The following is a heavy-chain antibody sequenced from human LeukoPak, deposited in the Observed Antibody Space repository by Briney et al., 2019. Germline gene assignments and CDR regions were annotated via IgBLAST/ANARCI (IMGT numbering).Heavy chain of an antibody. D-gene: IGHD1-26*01. J-gene: IGHJ3*02. CDR3: AREPAGATTGSDAFDI. CDR2: IIPIFGTA. CDR1: GGTFSSYA. V-gene: IGHV1-69*06. Sequence: HWASVKVSCKASGGTFSSYAISWVRQAPGQGLEWMGGIIPIFGTANYAQKFQGRVTITADKSTSTAYMELSSLRSEDTAVYYCAREPAGATTGSDAFDIWGQGTMVTVSS.